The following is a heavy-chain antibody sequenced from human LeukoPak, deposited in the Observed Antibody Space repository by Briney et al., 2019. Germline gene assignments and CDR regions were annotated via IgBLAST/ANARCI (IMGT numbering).Heavy chain of an antibody. D-gene: IGHD5-18*01. CDR1: GYTFTSYY. CDR2: INPSGGST. J-gene: IGHJ4*02. CDR3: ARDDNGDTAFDY. Sequence: ASGKVSCKASGYTFTSYYMHWVRQAPGQGLEWMGIINPSGGSTSYAQKFQGRVTMTRDTSTSTAYMELSRLRSDDTAVYYCARDDNGDTAFDYWGQGTLVTVSS. V-gene: IGHV1-46*01.